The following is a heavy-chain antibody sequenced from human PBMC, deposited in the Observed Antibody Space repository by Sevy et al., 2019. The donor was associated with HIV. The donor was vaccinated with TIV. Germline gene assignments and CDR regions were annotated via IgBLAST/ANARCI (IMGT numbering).Heavy chain of an antibody. CDR3: ARFVGYCSGGRCSIIDF. V-gene: IGHV3-30*04. CDR1: GFSLSDHA. CDR2: ISYNGRNQ. Sequence: GGSLRLSCAASGFSLSDHAVSWVRQTPGKGLEWLAVISYNGRNQYYADSVKGRFTISKDDSKNTFYLQLNSLRDEDTAVYYCARFVGYCSGGRCSIIDFWGQGTLVTVSS. D-gene: IGHD2-15*01. J-gene: IGHJ4*02.